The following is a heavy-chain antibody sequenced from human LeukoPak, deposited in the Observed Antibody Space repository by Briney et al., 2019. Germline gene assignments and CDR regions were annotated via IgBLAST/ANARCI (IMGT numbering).Heavy chain of an antibody. CDR1: GFTVSSNY. J-gene: IGHJ6*03. V-gene: IGHV3-66*02. Sequence: GGSLRLSCAASGFTVSSNYMSWVRQAPGKGLEWVSVIYSGGSTYYADSVKGRFTISRDNSKNTLYLQMNSLRAEDTAVYYCARDKPGGNYHYYYYYMDVWDKGTTVTVSS. D-gene: IGHD4-23*01. CDR3: ARDKPGGNYHYYYYYMDV. CDR2: IYSGGST.